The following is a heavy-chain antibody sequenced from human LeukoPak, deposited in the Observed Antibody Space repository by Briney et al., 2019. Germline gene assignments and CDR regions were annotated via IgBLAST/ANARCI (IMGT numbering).Heavy chain of an antibody. CDR2: IYSGGST. J-gene: IGHJ6*03. D-gene: IGHD4-23*01. V-gene: IGHV3-66*02. CDR3: ATEADYGGNEYYYYYYMDV. Sequence: GGSLRLSCAASGFTVSSNYMSWVRQAPGKGLEWVSVIYSGGSTYYADSVKGRFTISRDNSKNTLYLQMNSLRAGDTAVYYGATEADYGGNEYYYYYYMDVWGKGTTVTVSS. CDR1: GFTVSSNY.